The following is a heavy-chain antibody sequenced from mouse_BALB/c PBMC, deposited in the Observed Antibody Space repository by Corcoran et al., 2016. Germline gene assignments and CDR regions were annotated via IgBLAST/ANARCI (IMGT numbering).Heavy chain of an antibody. D-gene: IGHD3-2*01. CDR3: AKTARATYYFDY. V-gene: IGHV1-66*01. Sequence: QVQLQQSGPELVKPGASVKISCKASGYSFTSYYIHWVKQRPGQGLEWIGWIFPGRGNTKYNEKFKGKDTLTADTSSSTAYMQLSSRTSEDSAVYFWAKTARATYYFDYLGQGTTLTVSS. CDR2: IFPGRGNT. J-gene: IGHJ2*01. CDR1: GYSFTSYY.